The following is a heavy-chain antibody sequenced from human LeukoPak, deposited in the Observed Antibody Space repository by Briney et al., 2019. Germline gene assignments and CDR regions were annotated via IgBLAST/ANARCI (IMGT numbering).Heavy chain of an antibody. Sequence: SETLSLTCTVSGGSISSYYWSWIRQPPGKGLEWIGYIYYSGSTNYNPSLKSRVTISVDTSKNRFSLKLSSVTAADTAVYYCARDRAAAAGTLNYFDYWGQGTLVTVSS. CDR1: GGSISSYY. J-gene: IGHJ4*02. CDR3: ARDRAAAAGTLNYFDY. V-gene: IGHV4-59*01. CDR2: IYYSGST. D-gene: IGHD6-13*01.